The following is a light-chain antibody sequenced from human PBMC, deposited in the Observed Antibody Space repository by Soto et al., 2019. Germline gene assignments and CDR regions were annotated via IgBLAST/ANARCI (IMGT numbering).Light chain of an antibody. Sequence: HSALAQPPSASGSPGQSVTISCTGTGSDVGAYNYVSWYRQYPGKAPKLVIFEVNKRPSGVPDRISGSKSGITASLTVSGLQAEDEADYSCCSYAGSNNYVFGTGTKVTV. J-gene: IGLJ1*01. CDR2: EVN. CDR1: GSDVGAYNY. V-gene: IGLV2-8*01. CDR3: CSYAGSNNYV.